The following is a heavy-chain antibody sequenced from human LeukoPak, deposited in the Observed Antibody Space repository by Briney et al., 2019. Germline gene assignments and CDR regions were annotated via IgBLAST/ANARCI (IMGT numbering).Heavy chain of an antibody. Sequence: PGGSLRLSCAASGFTFNSYAMSWVRQAPGKGLEWVSAISGSGGSTYYADSVKGRFTISRDNSKNTLYLQMNSLRAEDTAVYYCAKLGYSSGYYYYFDYWGQGTLVTVSS. J-gene: IGHJ4*02. D-gene: IGHD3-22*01. CDR3: AKLGYSSGYYYYFDY. CDR1: GFTFNSYA. CDR2: ISGSGGST. V-gene: IGHV3-23*01.